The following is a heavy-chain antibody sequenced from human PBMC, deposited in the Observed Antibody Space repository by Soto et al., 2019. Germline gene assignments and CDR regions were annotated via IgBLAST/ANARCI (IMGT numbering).Heavy chain of an antibody. Sequence: SETLSLTCTVSGGSVSSGSYYWSWIRQPPGKGLEWIGYIYYTGSTNYNPSLKSRVTISADTSKNQFSLKLSSVTAADTAVYYCARFPYSSGYYYFDYWGQGTLVTVSS. CDR1: GGSVSSGSYY. D-gene: IGHD6-19*01. CDR3: ARFPYSSGYYYFDY. V-gene: IGHV4-61*01. J-gene: IGHJ4*02. CDR2: IYYTGST.